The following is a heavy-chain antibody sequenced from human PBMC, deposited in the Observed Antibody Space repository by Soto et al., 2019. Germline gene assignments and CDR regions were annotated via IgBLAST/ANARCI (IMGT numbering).Heavy chain of an antibody. J-gene: IGHJ4*02. CDR3: ARGPYSGSYYY. Sequence: SETLSLTCTVSGGSISSYYWSWIRQPPGKGLEWIGSFYYSGSTHYNPSLKSRVTISVDTSKNQFSLHLSSLTAADTAVYYCARGPYSGSYYYWGQGTLVTVSS. CDR2: FYYSGST. CDR1: GGSISSYY. V-gene: IGHV4-59*05. D-gene: IGHD1-26*01.